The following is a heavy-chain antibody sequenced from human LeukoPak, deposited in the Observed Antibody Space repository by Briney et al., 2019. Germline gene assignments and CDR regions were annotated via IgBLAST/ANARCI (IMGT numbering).Heavy chain of an antibody. J-gene: IGHJ3*02. V-gene: IGHV4-38-2*01. CDR1: GYSISSGYY. D-gene: IGHD6-13*01. CDR3: ARQIAADAFDI. Sequence: KPSETLSLTCAVSGYSISSGYYWGWIRQPPGKGLEWIGSIYHSGSTYYNPSLKSRVTLSVDTSKNQFSLKLNSVTAADTAVYYCARQIAADAFDIWGQGTMVTVSS. CDR2: IYHSGST.